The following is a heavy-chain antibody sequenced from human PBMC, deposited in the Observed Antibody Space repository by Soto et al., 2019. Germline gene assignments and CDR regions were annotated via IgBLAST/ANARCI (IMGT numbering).Heavy chain of an antibody. J-gene: IGHJ6*02. CDR1: GYTFTSYG. Sequence: QVQLVQSGAEVKKPGASVKVSCKASGYTFTSYGISWVRQAPGQGLEWMGWINPNSGGTNYAQKFQGRVTMTRDTSISTAYMELSRLRSDDTAVYYCARAEVLRFLVGYYYGMDVWGQGTTVTVSS. D-gene: IGHD3-3*01. V-gene: IGHV1-2*02. CDR2: INPNSGGT. CDR3: ARAEVLRFLVGYYYGMDV.